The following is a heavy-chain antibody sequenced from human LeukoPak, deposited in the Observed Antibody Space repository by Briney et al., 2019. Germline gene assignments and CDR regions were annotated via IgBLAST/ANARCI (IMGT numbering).Heavy chain of an antibody. V-gene: IGHV3-21*01. J-gene: IGHJ4*02. D-gene: IGHD3-10*01. Sequence: GGSLRLSCAASGFTFSSYSMNWVRQAPGKGLEWVSSISSSSSYIYYADSVKGRFTISRDNAKNSLYLQMNSLRAEDTAVYYCARGLGCYGSGSYYNGNAFDYWGQGTLVTVSS. CDR1: GFTFSSYS. CDR3: ARGLGCYGSGSYYNGNAFDY. CDR2: ISSSSSYI.